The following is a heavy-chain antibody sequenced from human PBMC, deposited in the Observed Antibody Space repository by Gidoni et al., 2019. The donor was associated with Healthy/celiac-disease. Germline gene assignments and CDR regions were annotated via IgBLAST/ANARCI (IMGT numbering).Heavy chain of an antibody. V-gene: IGHV3-30-3*01. CDR2: ISYDGSNK. CDR3: ARDPLLVGVAAAFDY. Sequence: QVQLVESGGGVVQPGRSLRLSCAASGFTFSSYAMHWVRQAPGKGLEWVAVISYDGSNKYYADSVKGRFTISRDNSKNTLYLQMNSLRAEDTAVYYCARDPLLVGVAAAFDYWGQGTLVTVSS. CDR1: GFTFSSYA. D-gene: IGHD6-25*01. J-gene: IGHJ4*02.